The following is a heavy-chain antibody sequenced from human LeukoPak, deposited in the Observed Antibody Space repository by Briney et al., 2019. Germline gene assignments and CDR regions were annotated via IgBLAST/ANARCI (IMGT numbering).Heavy chain of an antibody. CDR2: IYTSGST. CDR1: GGSISSYY. CDR3: ARVNSDYDVYYYYYMDV. Sequence: SSETLSLTCTVSGGSISSYYWSWIRQPAGKGLERIGRIYTSGSTNYNPSLKSRVTMSVDTSKNQFSLKLSSVTAADTAVYYCARVNSDYDVYYYYYMDVWGKGTTVTVSS. D-gene: IGHD5-12*01. V-gene: IGHV4-4*07. J-gene: IGHJ6*03.